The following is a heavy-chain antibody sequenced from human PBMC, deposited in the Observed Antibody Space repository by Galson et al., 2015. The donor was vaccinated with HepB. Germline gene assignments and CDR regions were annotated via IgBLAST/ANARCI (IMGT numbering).Heavy chain of an antibody. Sequence: SLRLSCAASGFTFSSYAMTWVRQAPGKGLEWVSGISGSGYSTYYTDSVKGRFTISRDNSKNTLYLQMDSLRHEDTAVYLYVKAPWPRGNYWGQGTLVTVSS. J-gene: IGHJ4*02. CDR2: ISGSGYST. CDR1: GFTFSSYA. V-gene: IGHV3-23*01. CDR3: VKAPWPRGNY. D-gene: IGHD3-10*01.